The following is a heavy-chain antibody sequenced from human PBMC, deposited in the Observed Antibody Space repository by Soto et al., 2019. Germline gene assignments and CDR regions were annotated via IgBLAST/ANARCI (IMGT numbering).Heavy chain of an antibody. CDR1: GGTFSSYA. Sequence: QVQLVQSGAEVKKPWSSLKVSCKASGGTFSSYAISWVRQAPGQGLEWMGGIIPIFGTANYAQKFQGRVTITADESTSTAYMELSSLRSEDTAVYYCAIGGPPGPPGEFERWGQGTLVTVSS. J-gene: IGHJ5*02. CDR3: AIGGPPGPPGEFER. D-gene: IGHD5-12*01. CDR2: IIPIFGTA. V-gene: IGHV1-69*01.